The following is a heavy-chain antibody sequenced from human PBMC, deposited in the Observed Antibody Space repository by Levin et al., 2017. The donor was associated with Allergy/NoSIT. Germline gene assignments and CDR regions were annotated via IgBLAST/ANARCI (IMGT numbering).Heavy chain of an antibody. V-gene: IGHV2-26*01. D-gene: IGHD3-9*01. CDR2: IFSNDDK. J-gene: IGHJ4*02. Sequence: SGPTLVKPTETLTLTCTVSGFSLSNARMGVSWIRQPPGKALEWLAHIFSNDDKSYSTSLKSRLTISKDTSKSQVVLTMTNMDPVDTATYYCARTNRVRYFDWGFDYWGQGTLVTVSS. CDR1: GFSLSNARMG. CDR3: ARTNRVRYFDWGFDY.